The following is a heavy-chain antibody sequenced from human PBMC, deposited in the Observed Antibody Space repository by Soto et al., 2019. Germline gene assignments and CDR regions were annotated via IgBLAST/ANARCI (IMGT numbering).Heavy chain of an antibody. D-gene: IGHD2-2*01. J-gene: IGHJ4*02. CDR3: ARGLGYQLLGYYFDY. CDR2: IYYSGST. Sequence: SETLSLTSTVSGGSISSYYWSWIRQPPGKGLEWIGYIYYSGSTNYNPSLKSRVTISVDTSKNQFSLKLSSVTAADTAVYYCARGLGYQLLGYYFDYWGQGTLVTVSS. CDR1: GGSISSYY. V-gene: IGHV4-59*01.